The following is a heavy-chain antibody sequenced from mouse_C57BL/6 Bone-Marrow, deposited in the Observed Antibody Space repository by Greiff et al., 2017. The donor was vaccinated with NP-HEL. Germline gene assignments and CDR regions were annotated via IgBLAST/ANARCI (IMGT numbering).Heavy chain of an antibody. Sequence: VQLQQSGAELVRPGTSVKVSCKASGYAFTNYLIEWVKQRPGQGLEWIGVINPGSGGTNYNEKFKGKATLTADKSSSTAYMQLSSLTSEDSAVYVCARPDYGSSYWYFDVWGTGTTVTVSS. V-gene: IGHV1-54*01. CDR2: INPGSGGT. CDR1: GYAFTNYL. CDR3: ARPDYGSSYWYFDV. J-gene: IGHJ1*03. D-gene: IGHD1-1*01.